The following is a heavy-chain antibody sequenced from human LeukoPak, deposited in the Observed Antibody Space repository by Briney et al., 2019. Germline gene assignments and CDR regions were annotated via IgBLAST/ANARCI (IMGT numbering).Heavy chain of an antibody. CDR2: IPYDESDR. V-gene: IGHV3-30-3*01. J-gene: IGHJ4*02. CDR3: ARGAFRLGDLSLYRDFDY. D-gene: IGHD3-16*02. Sequence: GGSLRLSCAASGFIFSNYAMHWVRQAPGKGLEWMAVIPYDESDRVYADSVKGRFTVSRDNSKNTLYLQMDSLTTEDTAVYFCARGAFRLGDLSLYRDFDYWGQGALVTVSS. CDR1: GFIFSNYA.